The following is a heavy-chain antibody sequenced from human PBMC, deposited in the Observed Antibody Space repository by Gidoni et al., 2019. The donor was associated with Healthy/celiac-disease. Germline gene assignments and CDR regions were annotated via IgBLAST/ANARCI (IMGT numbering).Heavy chain of an antibody. CDR3: ARWGGGGPHFDY. CDR1: GFTFSSYG. J-gene: IGHJ4*02. CDR2: IWYDGSNK. D-gene: IGHD2-15*01. V-gene: IGHV3-33*01. Sequence: QVQLVESGGGVVQPGRSLRLSCAASGFTFSSYGMHWVRQAPGKGLEWVAVIWYDGSNKYYADSVKGRFTISRDNSKNTLYLQMNSLRAEDTAVYYCARWGGGGPHFDYWGQGTLVTVSS.